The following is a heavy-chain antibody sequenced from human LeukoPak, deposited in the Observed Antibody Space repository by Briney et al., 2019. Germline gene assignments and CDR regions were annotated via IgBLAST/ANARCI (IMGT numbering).Heavy chain of an antibody. V-gene: IGHV3-69-1*01. CDR3: ARDWDY. J-gene: IGHJ4*02. CDR2: ISSSSYI. Sequence: PGKGLEWVSSISSSSYIYYADSVKGRFTISRDNAWNSLYLQMNSLRVEDTAVYYCARDWDYWGQGTLVTVSS.